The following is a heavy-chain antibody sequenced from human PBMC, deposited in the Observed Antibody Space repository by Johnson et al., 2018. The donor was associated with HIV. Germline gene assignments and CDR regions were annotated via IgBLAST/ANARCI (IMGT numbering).Heavy chain of an antibody. V-gene: IGHV3-74*02. Sequence: VQLVESGGGLVQPGGSLRLSCAASGFTFNSYALHWVRQAPGKGLVWVSRSNSDGSSTTYADSVKGRFTISRDKAKNTLYLQMNSLRAEDTAVYYCARTLWVGKESAFDIWGQGTMVTVSS. CDR2: SNSDGSST. D-gene: IGHD3-16*01. CDR3: ARTLWVGKESAFDI. J-gene: IGHJ3*02. CDR1: GFTFNSYA.